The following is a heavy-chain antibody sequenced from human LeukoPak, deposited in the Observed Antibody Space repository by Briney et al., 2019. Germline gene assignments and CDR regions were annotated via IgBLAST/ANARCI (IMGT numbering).Heavy chain of an antibody. CDR3: AREGYYYDSSRYYYFFDY. V-gene: IGHV3-20*04. D-gene: IGHD3-22*01. CDR1: GFTFDDYG. J-gene: IGHJ4*02. CDR2: INWNGGST. Sequence: GGSLRLSCAASGFTFDDYGMSWVRQAPGKGLEWVSGINWNGGSTGYADSVKGRFTISRDNAKNSPYLQMNSLRAEYTALYYCAREGYYYDSSRYYYFFDYWGQGTLVTVSS.